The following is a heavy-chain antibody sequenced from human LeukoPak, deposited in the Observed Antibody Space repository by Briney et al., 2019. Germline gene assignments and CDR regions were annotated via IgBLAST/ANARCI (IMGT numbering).Heavy chain of an antibody. Sequence: GGSLRLSCAASGFSFDSYGMHLVRQAPGKGLEWVATIWYDGTNKYYADSVKGRFTISRDNSKNTIYLQMNSLRGEDTAVYYCAKDLRMSGWYYFDHWGQGTLVTVSS. CDR2: IWYDGTNK. D-gene: IGHD6-19*01. J-gene: IGHJ4*02. CDR1: GFSFDSYG. CDR3: AKDLRMSGWYYFDH. V-gene: IGHV3-33*06.